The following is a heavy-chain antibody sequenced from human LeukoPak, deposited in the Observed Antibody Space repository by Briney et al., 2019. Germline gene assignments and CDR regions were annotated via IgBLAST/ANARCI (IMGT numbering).Heavy chain of an antibody. D-gene: IGHD3-9*01. V-gene: IGHV1-46*01. Sequence: ASVKVSRKTSGFSFTTYYMHWVRQPPGQGLEWMAMINPSGGSTNYAQEFQGRLTMTRDTSTSTVYMELTSLRSDDTAFYYCARSWWGTDWSLSDNWFDPWGQGTLVTVSS. CDR2: INPSGGST. J-gene: IGHJ5*02. CDR1: GFSFTTYY. CDR3: ARSWWGTDWSLSDNWFDP.